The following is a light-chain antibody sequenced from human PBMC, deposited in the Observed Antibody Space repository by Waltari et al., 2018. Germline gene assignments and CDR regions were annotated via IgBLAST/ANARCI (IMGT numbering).Light chain of an antibody. CDR3: QQYNSYSQT. CDR2: NAS. J-gene: IGKJ1*01. CDR1: QSISTW. V-gene: IGKV1-5*03. Sequence: DIQMTQSPSTLSASVGDRVPITCRASQSISTWLAWYQQKPGNAPKLLIYNASSLESGVPSRFSGSGSGTEFTLTISSLQPDDFATYYCQQYNSYSQTFGQGTKVEIK.